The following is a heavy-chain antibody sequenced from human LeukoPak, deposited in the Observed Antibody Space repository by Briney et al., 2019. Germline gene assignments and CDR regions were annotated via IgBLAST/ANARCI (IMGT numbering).Heavy chain of an antibody. V-gene: IGHV4-61*02. J-gene: IGHJ4*02. CDR1: GCSISSSNDY. D-gene: IGHD1-26*01. CDR2: IYTSGTS. Sequence: LSETLSLTCTVSGCSISSSNDYWSWIRQSAGKGLEWIGRIYTSGTSNYNPSLKSRVTISVDTSKNQFSLKLSSVTAADTAVYYCARGNSGSYYPFDYWGQGTLVTVSS. CDR3: ARGNSGSYYPFDY.